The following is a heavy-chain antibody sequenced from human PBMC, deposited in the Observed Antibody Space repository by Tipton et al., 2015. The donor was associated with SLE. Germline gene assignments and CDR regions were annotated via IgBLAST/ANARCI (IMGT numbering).Heavy chain of an antibody. Sequence: TLSLTCTVSGGSISSHYWSWLRQPPGKGLEWIGYIYYSGSTNDNPSLKSRVTISVDTSKNQFSLKVSSVTAADTAVYYCARERVEAAGRRWYFDLWGRGTLVTVSS. CDR2: IYYSGST. J-gene: IGHJ2*01. D-gene: IGHD6-13*01. V-gene: IGHV4-59*11. CDR3: ARERVEAAGRRWYFDL. CDR1: GGSISSHY.